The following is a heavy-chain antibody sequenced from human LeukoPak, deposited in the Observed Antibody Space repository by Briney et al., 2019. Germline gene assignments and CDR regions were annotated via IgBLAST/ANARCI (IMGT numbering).Heavy chain of an antibody. CDR2: IYYSGST. J-gene: IGHJ4*02. CDR3: ARQHGSSWFPKQPYYFDY. V-gene: IGHV4-39*01. CDR1: GGSISSSSYY. Sequence: SKTLSLTCTVSGGSISSSSYYWGWIRQPPGKGLEWIGSIYYSGSTYYNPSLKSRVTISVDTSKNQFSLKLSSVTAADTAVYYCARQHGSSWFPKQPYYFDYWGQGTLVTVSS. D-gene: IGHD6-13*01.